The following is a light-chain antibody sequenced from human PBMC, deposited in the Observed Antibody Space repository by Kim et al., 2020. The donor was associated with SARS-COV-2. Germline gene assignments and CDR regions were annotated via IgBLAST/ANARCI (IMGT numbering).Light chain of an antibody. Sequence: EIVLTQSPGTLSLSPGERATLSCRASQSVSSSYLAWHQQKRGQAPRLLIYGASSRATGIPDRFSGSGSGTDFTLTISRLEPEDFAVYYCQQYGSSPLTFGGGTKVDIK. CDR1: QSVSSSY. CDR3: QQYGSSPLT. J-gene: IGKJ4*01. CDR2: GAS. V-gene: IGKV3-20*01.